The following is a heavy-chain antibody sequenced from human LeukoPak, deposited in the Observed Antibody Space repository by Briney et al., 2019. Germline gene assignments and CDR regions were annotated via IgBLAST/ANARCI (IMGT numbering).Heavy chain of an antibody. CDR2: MNPNSGNT. Sequence: ASVKVSCKASGYTFTSYDINWVRQATGQGLEWMGWMNPNSGNTGYAQKFQGRVTMTRNTSISTAYMELSSLRSEDTAVYYCARSLGATRPLRYWGQGTLVTVSS. J-gene: IGHJ4*02. CDR1: GYTFTSYD. CDR3: ARSLGATRPLRY. V-gene: IGHV1-8*01. D-gene: IGHD1-26*01.